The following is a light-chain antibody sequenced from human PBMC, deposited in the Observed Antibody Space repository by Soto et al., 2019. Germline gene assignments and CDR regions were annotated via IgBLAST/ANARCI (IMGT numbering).Light chain of an antibody. V-gene: IGLV7-43*01. CDR2: TTT. J-gene: IGLJ3*02. CDR1: TGAVTDAYY. Sequence: QAVVTQEPSLTVSPGETVTLTCASSTGAVTDAYYPNWIQQKRGQAPRALIFTTTNRHSWTPARFSGSLLEGKAALTVSDVQPEDEADYYCLLFYGGGQQVFGGGTKLTVL. CDR3: LLFYGGGQQV.